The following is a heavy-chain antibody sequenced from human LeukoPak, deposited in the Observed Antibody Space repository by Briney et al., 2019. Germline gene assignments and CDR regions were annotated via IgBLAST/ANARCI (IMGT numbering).Heavy chain of an antibody. Sequence: GGSLRLSCAASGFTFGSYAMSWVRQAPGKGLEWVSAISGSGGRTYYADSVKGRFTISRDNSMDTLYLQMSSLRADDTAVYYCAKGARWELPLDYWGQGTLVTVSS. D-gene: IGHD1-26*01. CDR1: GFTFGSYA. V-gene: IGHV3-23*01. J-gene: IGHJ4*02. CDR2: ISGSGGRT. CDR3: AKGARWELPLDY.